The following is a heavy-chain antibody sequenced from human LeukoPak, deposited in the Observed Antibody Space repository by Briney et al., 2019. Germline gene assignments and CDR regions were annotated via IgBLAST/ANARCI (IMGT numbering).Heavy chain of an antibody. V-gene: IGHV1-18*01. D-gene: IGHD6-13*01. CDR2: ISAYNGNT. CDR1: GYTFTSYG. CDR3: ARETDSTYGMDV. Sequence: ASVKVSCKASGYTFTSYGISWVRKAPGQGLEWLGWISAYNGNTNYAQKLQGRVTMTTDTSTSTAYMELRSLRSDDTAVYYCARETDSTYGMDVWGQGTTVTVSS. J-gene: IGHJ6*02.